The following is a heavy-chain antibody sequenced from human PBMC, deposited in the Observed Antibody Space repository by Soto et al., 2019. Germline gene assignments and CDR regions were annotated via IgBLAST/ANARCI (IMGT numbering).Heavy chain of an antibody. Sequence: PSETLSLTCAVSGGSISSGGYSWSWIRQPPGKGLDWIGYIYHSGSTYYNPSLKSRVTISVDRSENQFSLKLSSVTAADTAVYYCARVPGPWGQGTLVTVSS. V-gene: IGHV4-30-2*01. CDR1: GGSISSGGYS. CDR3: ARVPGP. CDR2: IYHSGST. J-gene: IGHJ5*02.